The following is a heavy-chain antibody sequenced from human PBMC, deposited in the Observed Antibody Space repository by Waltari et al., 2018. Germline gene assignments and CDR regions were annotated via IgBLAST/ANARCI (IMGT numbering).Heavy chain of an antibody. CDR3: ARAPGVAAASYFDY. V-gene: IGHV4-38-2*01. J-gene: IGHJ4*02. Sequence: QVQLQESGPGLVKPSETLSLTCDVSGFSVDRGYFWGWIRQPPGKGLEWIGTIFHTGFPYYTPSRRGRVTMSVDTSKNQFSLNLSSVTAADTALYYCARAPGVAAASYFDYWGQGILVTVSS. CDR1: GFSVDRGYF. D-gene: IGHD6-13*01. CDR2: IFHTGFP.